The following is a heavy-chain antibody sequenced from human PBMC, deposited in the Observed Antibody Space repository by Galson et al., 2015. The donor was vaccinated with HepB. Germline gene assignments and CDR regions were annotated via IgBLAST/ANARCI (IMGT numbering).Heavy chain of an antibody. CDR3: ARDVDSSGYGDY. D-gene: IGHD3-22*01. V-gene: IGHV4-39*07. Sequence: SETLSLTCTVSGGSISSSSYYWGWIRQPPGKGLEWIGSIYYSGSTYYNPSLKSRVTISVDTSKNQFSLKLSSVTAADTAVYYCARDVDSSGYGDYWGQGTLVTVSS. CDR2: IYYSGST. J-gene: IGHJ4*02. CDR1: GGSISSSSYY.